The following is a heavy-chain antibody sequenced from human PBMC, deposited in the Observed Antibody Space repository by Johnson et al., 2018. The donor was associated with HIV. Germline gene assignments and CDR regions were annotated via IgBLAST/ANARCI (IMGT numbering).Heavy chain of an antibody. CDR2: ISYDGSKK. J-gene: IGHJ3*02. D-gene: IGHD2-15*01. Sequence: VQLVESGGGVVQPGRSLRLSCVASGFTFSNYGMHWVRQAPGKGLEWVAVISYDGSKKYYADSVKGRFTISRDNSKNTLYLQMNSLRVEDTAVYYVRVVGDALDIWGQGTMVTVSS. CDR3: RVVGDALDI. CDR1: GFTFSNYG. V-gene: IGHV3-30*03.